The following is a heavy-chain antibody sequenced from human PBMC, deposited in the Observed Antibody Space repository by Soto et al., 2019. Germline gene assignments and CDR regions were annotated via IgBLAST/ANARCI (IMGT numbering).Heavy chain of an antibody. Sequence: EVQLVQSGGGVVQPGGSLRLSCSASGFTFSNYWMHCVRQGTGKGLVWVARLNIDGSTRNYADSVKGRFTISRDNAQNTLFLHMNSMSAEDTAVYYCARGCHYDGVSYHHVGFDYWGQGTQVTVSS. CDR1: GFTFSNYW. V-gene: IGHV3-74*01. D-gene: IGHD3-16*01. CDR2: LNIDGSTR. J-gene: IGHJ4*02. CDR3: ARGCHYDGVSYHHVGFDY.